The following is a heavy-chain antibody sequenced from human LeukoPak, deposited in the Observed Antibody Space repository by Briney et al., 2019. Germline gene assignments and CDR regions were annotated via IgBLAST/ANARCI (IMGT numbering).Heavy chain of an antibody. CDR3: TRDLVGATSDF. J-gene: IGHJ4*02. CDR2: INIDGSST. Sequence: SGGSLRLSCAASGFIFTTYWMHWVRQAPGKGLVWVARINIDGSSTYYADSVKGRFTISRDNAKNTVYLQMNSLRAEDTAVYHCTRDLVGATSDFWGQGILVTVSS. V-gene: IGHV3-74*01. CDR1: GFIFTTYW. D-gene: IGHD1-26*01.